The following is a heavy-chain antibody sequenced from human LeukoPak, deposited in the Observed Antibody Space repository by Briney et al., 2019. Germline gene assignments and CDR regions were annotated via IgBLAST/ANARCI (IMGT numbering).Heavy chain of an antibody. CDR3: ARDVEGGGIGY. Sequence: PGGSLRLSCAASGFTVSSDYMNWVRQAPGKGLECVSIIYSDDRTYYADSVKGRFTISRDNSKNTLYLQMNSLRAEDTAVYYCARDVEGGGIGYWGQGTLVTVSS. J-gene: IGHJ4*02. CDR1: GFTVSSDY. V-gene: IGHV3-53*01. CDR2: IYSDDRT. D-gene: IGHD1-26*01.